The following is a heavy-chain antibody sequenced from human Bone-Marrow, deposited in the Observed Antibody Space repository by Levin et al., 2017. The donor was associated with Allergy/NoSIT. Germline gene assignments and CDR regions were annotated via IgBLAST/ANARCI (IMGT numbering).Heavy chain of an antibody. Sequence: GGSLRLSCAASGFTFSSYGMHWVRQAPGKGLEWVAVIWYDGSNKYYADSVKGRFTISRDNSKNTLYLQMNSLRAEDTAVYYCARLDPYSGYDLFDYWGQGTLVTVSS. V-gene: IGHV3-33*01. D-gene: IGHD5-12*01. J-gene: IGHJ4*02. CDR2: IWYDGSNK. CDR3: ARLDPYSGYDLFDY. CDR1: GFTFSSYG.